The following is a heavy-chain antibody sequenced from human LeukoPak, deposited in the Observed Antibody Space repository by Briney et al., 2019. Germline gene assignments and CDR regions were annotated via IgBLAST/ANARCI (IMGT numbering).Heavy chain of an antibody. Sequence: GGSLRLTCAASGFTFTSDAMNWAGQAPGKGLEWISYISTSSNTIFYAGSVKCRFTISRDNANNSLYLQMSSLGAQDTGVYYCARTNGIATTGSGVVNVLWGKGTLVTVSS. J-gene: IGHJ4*02. CDR3: ARTNGIATTGSGVVNVL. CDR2: ISTSSNTI. V-gene: IGHV3-48*01. D-gene: IGHD2-15*01. CDR1: GFTFTSDA.